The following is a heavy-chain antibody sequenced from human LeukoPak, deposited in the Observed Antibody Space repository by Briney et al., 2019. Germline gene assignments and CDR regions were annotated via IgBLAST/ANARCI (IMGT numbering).Heavy chain of an antibody. J-gene: IGHJ5*02. D-gene: IGHD1-26*01. CDR2: IHTKSGGT. CDR1: RYTFTGYY. CDR3: ARDLTIYSGGYVNWFDP. V-gene: IGHV1-2*02. Sequence: ASVTASCKASRYTFTGYYMHWVRQAHGQGREWKGWIHTKSGGTNYALKVQGRVTMTSDTSISTAYMELSRVKSDDTAVYYGARDLTIYSGGYVNWFDPWGQGALVTVSS.